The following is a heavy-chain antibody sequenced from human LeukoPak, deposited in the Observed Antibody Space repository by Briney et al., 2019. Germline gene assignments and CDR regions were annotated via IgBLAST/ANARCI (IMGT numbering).Heavy chain of an antibody. CDR3: ARQGPPYYYYGMDV. Sequence: SETLSLTCTVSGGSISSYYWSWIRQPPGEGLEWIGYIYYSGSTNYNPSLKSRVTISVDTSKNQFSLKLSSVTAADTAVYYCARQGPPYYYYGMDVWGQGTTVTVSS. J-gene: IGHJ6*02. CDR2: IYYSGST. V-gene: IGHV4-59*08. CDR1: GGSISSYY.